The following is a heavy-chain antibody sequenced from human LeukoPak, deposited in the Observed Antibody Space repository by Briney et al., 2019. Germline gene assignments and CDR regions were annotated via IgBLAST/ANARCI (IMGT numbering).Heavy chain of an antibody. V-gene: IGHV4-30-2*01. Sequence: SQTLSLTCAVSGGSISSGGYSWSWIRQPPGKGLECIGYIYHTGSTHYNPSLKSRVTMSEDRSKNQFSLKLTSVTAADTAVYYCARFQPAAGIYYFDSWGQGTLVTVSS. CDR1: GGSISSGGYS. D-gene: IGHD6-13*01. J-gene: IGHJ4*02. CDR3: ARFQPAAGIYYFDS. CDR2: IYHTGST.